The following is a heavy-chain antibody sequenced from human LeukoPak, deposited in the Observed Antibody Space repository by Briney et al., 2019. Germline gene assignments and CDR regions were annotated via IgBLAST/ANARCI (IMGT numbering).Heavy chain of an antibody. D-gene: IGHD6-19*01. Sequence: ASVPETLKASGYTFTGYYIHWVRQAPGQGLEWMGWINPNSGSTKYAQKFQGRVTMTRDTSISTAYMELSSLTSDDTALYYCARDGAVAGTAYPEYWGQRVLVTSSS. J-gene: IGHJ4*02. CDR3: ARDGAVAGTAYPEY. V-gene: IGHV1-2*02. CDR2: INPNSGST. CDR1: GYTFTGYY.